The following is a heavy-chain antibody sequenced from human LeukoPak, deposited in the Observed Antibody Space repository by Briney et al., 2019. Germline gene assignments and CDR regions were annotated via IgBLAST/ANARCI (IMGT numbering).Heavy chain of an antibody. V-gene: IGHV4-39*07. CDR1: GGSISSSSYY. CDR3: ARDRCSSTSCYNGFDY. J-gene: IGHJ4*02. CDR2: IYYSGST. Sequence: SETLSLTCTVSGGSISSSSYYWGWIRQPPGKGLEWIGSIYYSGSTYYNPSLKSRVTILVDTSKNQFSLKLSSVTAADTAVYYCARDRCSSTSCYNGFDYWGQGTLITVSS. D-gene: IGHD2-2*02.